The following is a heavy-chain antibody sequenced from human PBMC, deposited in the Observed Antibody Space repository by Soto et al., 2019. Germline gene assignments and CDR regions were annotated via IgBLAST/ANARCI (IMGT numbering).Heavy chain of an antibody. V-gene: IGHV3-66*01. CDR1: GGSISHYH. J-gene: IGHJ4*02. D-gene: IGHD3-3*01. CDR3: ARVKTTIFGVVSFDY. Sequence: PSETLSLTCTVSGGSISHYHWNWVRQAPGKGLEWVSVIYSGGSTYYADSVKGRFTISRDNSKNTLYLQMNSLRAEDTAVYYCARVKTTIFGVVSFDYWGQGTLVTVSS. CDR2: IYSGGST.